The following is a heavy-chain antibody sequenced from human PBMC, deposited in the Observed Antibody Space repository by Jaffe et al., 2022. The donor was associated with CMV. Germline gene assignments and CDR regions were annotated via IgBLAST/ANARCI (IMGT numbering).Heavy chain of an antibody. J-gene: IGHJ5*02. D-gene: IGHD1-26*01. CDR2: IIPILGIA. Sequence: QVQLVQSGAEVKKPGSSVKVSCKASGGTFSSYAISWVRQAPGQGLEWMGRIIPILGIANYAQKFQGRVTITADKSTSTAYMELSSLRSEDTAVYYCARDGGSGSHIKNPNWFDPWGQGTLVTVSS. CDR3: ARDGGSGSHIKNPNWFDP. CDR1: GGTFSSYA. V-gene: IGHV1-69*09.